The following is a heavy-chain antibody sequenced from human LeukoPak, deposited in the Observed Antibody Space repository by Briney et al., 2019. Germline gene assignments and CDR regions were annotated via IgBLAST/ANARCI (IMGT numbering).Heavy chain of an antibody. V-gene: IGHV4-59*08. D-gene: IGHD4-17*01. CDR3: ARRPGTVMNNSFYSGLDV. CDR1: GGSINSYY. Sequence: SETLSLTCTVSGGSINSYYWTWIRQSPGKGLEWIGYIYYTGSSNYNPSLKSRVTISLDASKNQFSLKLTSVTAADTAVYYCARRPGTVMNNSFYSGLDVWGQGTTVTVSS. CDR2: IYYTGSS. J-gene: IGHJ6*02.